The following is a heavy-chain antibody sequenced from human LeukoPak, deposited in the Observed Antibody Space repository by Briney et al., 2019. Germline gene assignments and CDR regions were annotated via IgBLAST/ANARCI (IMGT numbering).Heavy chain of an antibody. CDR3: VKSASSFGANWFDP. CDR1: GFTFSNYA. CDR2: ISSNGDST. J-gene: IGHJ5*02. D-gene: IGHD3-3*01. V-gene: IGHV3-64D*09. Sequence: PGGSLRLSCSASGFTFSNYAMHWVRQAPGKGLEYVSAISSNGDSTYYADSVKGRFIISRDNSKNSLSLQMSSLRPEDTAVYCCVKSASSFGANWFDPWGQGTLVTVSS.